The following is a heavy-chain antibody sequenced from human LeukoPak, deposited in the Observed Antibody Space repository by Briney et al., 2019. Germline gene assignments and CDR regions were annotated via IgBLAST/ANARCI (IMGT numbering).Heavy chain of an antibody. CDR2: INSGNNYT. CDR3: ARVLLGMSAFDL. V-gene: IGHV3-21*06. Sequence: GGSLRLSCAASGFTFSSYWMHWVRQAPGKALEWVSSINSGNNYTYYADSVKGRFTISRDNAKNSLFLQMNSLRADDTAVYSCARVLLGMSAFDLWGQGTMVSVSS. D-gene: IGHD3-9*01. J-gene: IGHJ3*01. CDR1: GFTFSSYW.